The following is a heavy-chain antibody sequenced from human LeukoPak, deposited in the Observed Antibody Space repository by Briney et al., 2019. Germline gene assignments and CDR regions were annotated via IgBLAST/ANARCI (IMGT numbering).Heavy chain of an antibody. V-gene: IGHV4-4*07. D-gene: IGHD4-11*01. J-gene: IGHJ5*02. CDR2: IYTSGST. CDR3: ARERSTVFDP. Sequence: SETLSLTCTVSGGSISSYYWSWIRQPAGKGLEWIGRIYTSGSTNYNPSLKTRVTMSVDTPKNQFSLKLSSVTAADTVVYYCARERSTVFDPWGQGTLVTVSS. CDR1: GGSISSYY.